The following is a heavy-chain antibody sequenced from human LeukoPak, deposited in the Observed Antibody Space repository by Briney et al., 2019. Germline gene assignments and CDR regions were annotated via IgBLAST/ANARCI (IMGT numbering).Heavy chain of an antibody. J-gene: IGHJ4*02. CDR2: MYHSGST. CDR1: GGSISSSNW. CDR3: ASGEWSGLSDY. V-gene: IGHV4-4*02. D-gene: IGHD3-3*01. Sequence: SETLSLTCAVSGGSISSSNWWSWVRQPPGKGLEWIGEMYHSGSTNYNPSLKSRVTISVDKSQNQFSLKLSSVTAADTAVYYCASGEWSGLSDYWGQGTLVTVSS.